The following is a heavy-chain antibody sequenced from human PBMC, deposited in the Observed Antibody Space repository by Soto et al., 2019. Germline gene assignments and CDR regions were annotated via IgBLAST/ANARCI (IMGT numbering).Heavy chain of an antibody. CDR3: ARDHSPYYYDSSGYSYYFDY. J-gene: IGHJ4*02. CDR2: INAGNGNT. V-gene: IGHV1-3*01. CDR1: GYTFTSYA. Sequence: ASVKVSCRASGYTFTSYAMHWVRQAPGQRLEWMGWINAGNGNTKYSQKFQGRVTITRDTSASTAYMELSSLRSEDTAVYYCARDHSPYYYDSSGYSYYFDYWGQGTLVTVSS. D-gene: IGHD3-22*01.